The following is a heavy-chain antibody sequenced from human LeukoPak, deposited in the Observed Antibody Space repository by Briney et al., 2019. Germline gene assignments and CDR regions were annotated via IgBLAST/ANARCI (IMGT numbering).Heavy chain of an antibody. V-gene: IGHV1-46*01. CDR1: VYTFTKYL. Sequence: ASVKVSCKTSVYTFTKYLIHWVRQAPGQGLEWGGTINPKGDATNYAQRLQGRLTLTQDTSTSTVYMELRGLTPDDTAVYYCARPLFCAFDNCGYWLDPWGPGTLVTVSS. D-gene: IGHD1-20*01. J-gene: IGHJ5*02. CDR2: INPKGDAT. CDR3: ARPLFCAFDNCGYWLDP.